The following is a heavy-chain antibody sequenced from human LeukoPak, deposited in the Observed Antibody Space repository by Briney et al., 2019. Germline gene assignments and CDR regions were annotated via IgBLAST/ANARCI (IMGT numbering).Heavy chain of an antibody. Sequence: PSETLSLTCAVYGGSFSGYYWSWIRQPPGKGLEWIGEINHSGSTNYNPSLKSQVTISVDTSKNQFSLKLSFVTAADTAVYYCARGAAYCSSTSCYRRYSYGIDYWGQGTLVTVSS. J-gene: IGHJ4*02. D-gene: IGHD2-2*01. V-gene: IGHV4-34*01. CDR1: GGSFSGYY. CDR2: INHSGST. CDR3: ARGAAYCSSTSCYRRYSYGIDY.